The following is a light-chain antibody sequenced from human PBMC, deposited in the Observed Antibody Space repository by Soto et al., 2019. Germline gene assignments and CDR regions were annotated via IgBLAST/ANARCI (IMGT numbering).Light chain of an antibody. CDR1: QSISSW. J-gene: IGKJ1*01. CDR3: QHQRT. Sequence: DIQMTQSPSTLSASVGDRVTITCRASQSISSWLAWYQQKPGKAPKLLIYDASSLERGVPSRFSGSGSGTEFTLTISSLQPDDFATYYCQHQRTFGQGTKVDIK. V-gene: IGKV1-5*01. CDR2: DAS.